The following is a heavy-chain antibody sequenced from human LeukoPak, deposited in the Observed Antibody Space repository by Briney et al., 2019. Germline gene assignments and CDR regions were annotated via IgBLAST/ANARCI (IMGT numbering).Heavy chain of an antibody. V-gene: IGHV3-21*05. Sequence: PGGSLRLSCAASGFTFSSYAMSWVRQAPGKGLQWVSYISGSTIYTYYADSVRGRFTISRDNAKNSVYLQMNSLRAEDTAVYYCARGLPAGYSTPGYWGQGILVTVSS. CDR3: ARGLPAGYSTPGY. CDR1: GFTFSSYA. D-gene: IGHD6-13*01. J-gene: IGHJ4*02. CDR2: ISGSTIYT.